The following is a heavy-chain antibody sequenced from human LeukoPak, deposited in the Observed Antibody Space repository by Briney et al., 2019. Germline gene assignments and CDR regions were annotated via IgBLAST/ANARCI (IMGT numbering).Heavy chain of an antibody. J-gene: IGHJ1*01. V-gene: IGHV5-51*01. CDR2: IYPGDSDT. CDR1: GDTFTNYW. CDR3: TRLVDPPEYFQH. Sequence: GESLKISCKGSGDTFTNYWIGWVRQMPGKGLEWMGIIYPGDSDTRYSPSSQGQVTISADRSISTAYLQWTSLKASDTAIYYCTRLVDPPEYFQHWGQGTLVTVSS.